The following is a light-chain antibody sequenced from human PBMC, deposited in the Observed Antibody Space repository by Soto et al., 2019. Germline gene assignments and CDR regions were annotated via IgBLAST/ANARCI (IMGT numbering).Light chain of an antibody. CDR3: CSYAGSYTYV. CDR1: SRDVGGYNY. V-gene: IGLV2-11*01. J-gene: IGLJ1*01. Sequence: QSALTQPASVSGSLGQSITISCTGTSRDVGGYNYVSWYQHHPGKGPKVLIYDVNRRPSGVPDRFSGSKSGNTASLTISGLQAEDEADYYCCSYAGSYTYVFGTGTKVTVL. CDR2: DVN.